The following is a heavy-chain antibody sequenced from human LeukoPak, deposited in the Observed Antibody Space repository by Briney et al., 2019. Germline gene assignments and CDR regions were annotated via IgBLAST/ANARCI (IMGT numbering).Heavy chain of an antibody. D-gene: IGHD6-19*01. CDR1: GFTFSSYS. CDR3: ARDRGSGWYHYFDY. V-gene: IGHV3-21*01. CDR2: ISSSSSYI. Sequence: PGGSLRLSCAASGFTFSSYSMNWVRQAPGKGLKWVSSISSSSSYIYYADSVKGRFTISRDNAKNSLYLQMNSLRAEDTAVYYCARDRGSGWYHYFDYWGQGTLVTVSS. J-gene: IGHJ4*02.